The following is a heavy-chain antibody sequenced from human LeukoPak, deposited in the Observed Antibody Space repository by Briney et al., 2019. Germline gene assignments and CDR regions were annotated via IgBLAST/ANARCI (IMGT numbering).Heavy chain of an antibody. CDR2: LRGDGET. V-gene: IGHV3-23*01. CDR3: AKASWVSSADAVL. J-gene: IGHJ4*02. Sequence: PGGSLRLSCAASGFTFSSYAMSWVRQAPARGLEWVSSLRGDGETFYGGSVKGRFTLSRDESRNTVYLQMNNLRVEDTAVYFCAKASWVSSADAVLWGQGTVVTVSS. D-gene: IGHD3-3*01. CDR1: GFTFSSYA.